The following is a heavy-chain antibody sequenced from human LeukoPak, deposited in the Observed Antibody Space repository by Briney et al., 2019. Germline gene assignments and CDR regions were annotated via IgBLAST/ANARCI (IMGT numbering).Heavy chain of an antibody. CDR3: ARDVIAVAGTDDAFDI. J-gene: IGHJ3*02. CDR1: GGSVSSGSYY. D-gene: IGHD6-19*01. V-gene: IGHV4-61*01. CDR2: IYYSGST. Sequence: SETLSLTCTVSGGSVSSGSYYWSWIRQPPGKGLEWIGYIYYSGSTNYNPSPKSRVTISVDTSKNQFSLKLSSVTAADTAVYYCARDVIAVAGTDDAFDIWGQGTMVTVSS.